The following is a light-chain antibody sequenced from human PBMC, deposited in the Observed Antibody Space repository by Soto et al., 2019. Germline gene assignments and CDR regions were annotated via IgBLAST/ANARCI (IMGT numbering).Light chain of an antibody. V-gene: IGLV1-44*01. CDR1: SSNIGSKT. CDR2: SNN. CDR3: ASWDDSLTDPVI. Sequence: QAVVTQPPSASGTPGQRVTISCSGSSSNIGSKTVNWYKHLPGTAPKLLIYSNNQRPSGVPDRFSGSKSGTSASLAISGLLSEDEADYYCASWDDSLTDPVIFGGGTKLTVL. J-gene: IGLJ2*01.